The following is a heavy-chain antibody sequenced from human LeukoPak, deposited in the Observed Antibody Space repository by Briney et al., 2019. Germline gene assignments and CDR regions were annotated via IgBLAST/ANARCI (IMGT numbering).Heavy chain of an antibody. CDR3: AKRRTTVITMDYFDY. CDR2: ISGGAGTP. J-gene: IGHJ4*02. V-gene: IGHV3-23*01. D-gene: IGHD4-17*01. Sequence: GGSLRLSCAASGFTFSNYAMSWVRQAPGKGLEWVSGISGGAGTPYYADSVKGRFTISRDNSKNTLSLQMSSLRAEDTAVYYCAKRRTTVITMDYFDYWGQGTLVTVSS. CDR1: GFTFSNYA.